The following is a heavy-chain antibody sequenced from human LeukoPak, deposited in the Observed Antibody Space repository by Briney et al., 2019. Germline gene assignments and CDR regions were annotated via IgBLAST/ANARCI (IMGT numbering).Heavy chain of an antibody. CDR1: GFTFSSYA. V-gene: IGHV3-64D*09. CDR3: VKDRGIATALSYFDY. Sequence: PGGSLRLSCSASGFTFSSYAMHWVRQAPGKGLEYVSAISSNGGSTYYADSVKGRFTTSRDNSKNTLYLQMSSLRAEDTAVYYCVKDRGIATALSYFDYWGQGTLVTVSS. CDR2: ISSNGGST. D-gene: IGHD6-13*01. J-gene: IGHJ4*02.